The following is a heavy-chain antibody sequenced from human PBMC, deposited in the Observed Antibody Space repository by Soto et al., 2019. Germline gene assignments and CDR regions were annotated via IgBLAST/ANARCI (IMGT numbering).Heavy chain of an antibody. J-gene: IGHJ4*02. CDR3: AKEVSLGSTVDLGY. CDR2: ISGSGGST. V-gene: IGHV3-23*01. CDR1: VFTFIIFA. Sequence: LSLSCASSVFTFIIFAMSWVRQSPGKGLEWVSTISGSGGSTYYADAVKGRFSISRDNSMGTLYLQMKSLRVEDTAIYYCAKEVSLGSTVDLGYWGQGTLVTVSS. D-gene: IGHD7-27*01.